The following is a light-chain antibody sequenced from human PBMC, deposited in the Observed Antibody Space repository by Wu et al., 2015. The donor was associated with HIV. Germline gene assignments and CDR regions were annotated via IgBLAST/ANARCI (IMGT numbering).Light chain of an antibody. J-gene: IGKJ3*01. V-gene: IGKV3-11*01. CDR3: QHRSSSPGVT. CDR2: DIY. Sequence: EIVLTQSPGTLSLSPGERATLSCRASQSVSSYLAWYQQKPGQAPRLLIYDIYNRAAGIPPRFSGSGSGTDFTLTISSLGPEDFAVYYCQHRSSSPGVTFGPGTKWMSN. CDR1: QSVSSY.